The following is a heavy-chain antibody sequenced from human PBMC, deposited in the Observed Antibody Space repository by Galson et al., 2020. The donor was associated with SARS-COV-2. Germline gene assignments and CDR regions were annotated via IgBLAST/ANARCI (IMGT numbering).Heavy chain of an antibody. J-gene: IGHJ3*02. CDR3: ARSYDSSGYDAFDI. V-gene: IGHV3-23*01. D-gene: IGHD3-22*01. Sequence: GGSLRLSCAVSGFTFNNYAMTWVRQAPGKGLECVSIISGGGGTTYYADSVKGRFTISRDNSKNTLYLQMNSLRVEDTAVYYCARSYDSSGYDAFDIWGQGTMVTVSS. CDR1: GFTFNNYA. CDR2: ISGGGGTT.